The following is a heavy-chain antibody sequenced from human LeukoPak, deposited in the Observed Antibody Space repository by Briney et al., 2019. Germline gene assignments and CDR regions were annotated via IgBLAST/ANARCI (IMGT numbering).Heavy chain of an antibody. D-gene: IGHD6-13*01. CDR3: ARDLPCSSSWESIDY. CDR2: VSSYNGNT. CDR1: GYTFTSYG. V-gene: IGHV1-18*01. J-gene: IGHJ4*02. Sequence: ASVKVSCKASGYTFTSYGITWLRQAPGQGLEWMGWVSSYNGNTNHAQKLQGRVTMTTDTSTSTAYMELRSLRSDDTAVYYCARDLPCSSSWESIDYWGQGTLVTVSS.